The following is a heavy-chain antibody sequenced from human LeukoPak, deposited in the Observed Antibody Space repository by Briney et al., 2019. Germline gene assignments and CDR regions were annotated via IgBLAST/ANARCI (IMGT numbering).Heavy chain of an antibody. V-gene: IGHV4-59*01. CDR3: ARGWLQPDY. J-gene: IGHJ4*02. CDR2: IYNIGST. Sequence: SETLSLTCTVSGGSISDYYWNWIRQPPGKGLECIGYIYNIGSTNYNPSLKSRVTISVDTPKNQFSLKLSSLTAADTAVYYCARGWLQPDYWGQGTLVTVSS. CDR1: GGSISDYY. D-gene: IGHD5-24*01.